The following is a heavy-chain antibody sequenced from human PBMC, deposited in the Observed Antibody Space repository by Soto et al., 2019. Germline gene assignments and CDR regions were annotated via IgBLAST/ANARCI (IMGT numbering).Heavy chain of an antibody. D-gene: IGHD3-10*01. CDR2: IKQDGSEK. CDR1: GFTFSSYW. V-gene: IGHV3-7*01. Sequence: PGGSLRLSCAASGFTFSSYWMSWVRQAPGKGLEWVANIKQDGSEKYYVDSVKGRFTISRDNAKNSLYLQMNSLRAEDTAVYYCARERGVLGVIITVYYGMDVWGQGTTVTVSS. CDR3: ARERGVLGVIITVYYGMDV. J-gene: IGHJ6*02.